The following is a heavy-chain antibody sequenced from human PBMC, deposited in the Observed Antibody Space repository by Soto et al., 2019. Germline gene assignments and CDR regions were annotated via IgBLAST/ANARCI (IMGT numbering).Heavy chain of an antibody. CDR1: GGSISSSSYY. CDR3: ARQRAILWFGELPLNWFDP. Sequence: SETLSHTCTVSGGSISSSSYYWGWIRQPPGKGLEWIGSIYYSGSTYYNPSLKSRVTISVDTSKNQFSLKLSSVTAADTAVYYCARQRAILWFGELPLNWFDPWGQGTLVTVSS. CDR2: IYYSGST. V-gene: IGHV4-39*01. D-gene: IGHD3-10*01. J-gene: IGHJ5*02.